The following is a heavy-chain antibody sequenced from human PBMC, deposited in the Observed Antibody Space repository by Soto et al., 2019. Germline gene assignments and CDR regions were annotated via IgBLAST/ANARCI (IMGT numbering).Heavy chain of an antibody. CDR3: ASGRSVVVITPDAFDI. Sequence: QVQLVQSGAEVKKPGSSVKVSCKASGGTFSSYAISWVRQAPGQGLEWMGGIIPIFGTANYAQKFQGRVTIAADESTSTAYMELSSLRSEDTAVYYCASGRSVVVITPDAFDIWGQGTMVTVSS. CDR1: GGTFSSYA. D-gene: IGHD3-22*01. J-gene: IGHJ3*02. V-gene: IGHV1-69*12. CDR2: IIPIFGTA.